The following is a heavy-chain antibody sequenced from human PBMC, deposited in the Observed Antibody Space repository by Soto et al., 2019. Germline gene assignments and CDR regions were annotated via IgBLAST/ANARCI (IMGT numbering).Heavy chain of an antibody. D-gene: IGHD2-21*02. CDR3: ARAWVVVTAPDY. V-gene: IGHV1-3*05. CDR2: INAGNGNT. J-gene: IGHJ4*02. CDR1: GYTFTSYA. Sequence: QVQLVQSGAEEKKPGASVKVSCKASGYTFTSYAMHWVRQAPGQRLEWMGWINAGNGNTKYSQKFQGRVTITRDTSASTAYMELSSLRSEDTAGYYCARAWVVVTAPDYWGQGTLGTVSS.